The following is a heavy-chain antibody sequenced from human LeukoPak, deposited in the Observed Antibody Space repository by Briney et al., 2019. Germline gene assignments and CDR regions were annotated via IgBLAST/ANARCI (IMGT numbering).Heavy chain of an antibody. CDR1: GFTFSSYW. Sequence: PGGSLRLSCAASGFTFSSYWMSWVRQAPGKGLEWVANIKQDGSEKYYVDSVKGRFTISRDNAKNSLYLQMNSLRAKDTAMYYCARSQTLYDYVWGSYRYYFDYWGQGTLVTVSS. V-gene: IGHV3-7*01. J-gene: IGHJ4*02. D-gene: IGHD3-16*02. CDR2: IKQDGSEK. CDR3: ARSQTLYDYVWGSYRYYFDY.